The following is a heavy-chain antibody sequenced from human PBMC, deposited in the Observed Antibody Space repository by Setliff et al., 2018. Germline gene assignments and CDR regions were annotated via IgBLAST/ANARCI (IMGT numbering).Heavy chain of an antibody. CDR1: GYTFRSYG. J-gene: IGHJ4*02. CDR2: ISAYSGDT. V-gene: IGHV1-18*01. D-gene: IGHD2-2*01. CDR3: ARASYIVVVPAATLLQSAWVDFDY. Sequence: ASVKVSCKTSGYTFRSYGVSWVRQAPGQGLEWMGWISAYSGDTIYAQNYQGRVTMTTDTSTSTAYMELRSLRSDDTAVYYCARASYIVVVPAATLLQSAWVDFDYWGQGTLVTVSS.